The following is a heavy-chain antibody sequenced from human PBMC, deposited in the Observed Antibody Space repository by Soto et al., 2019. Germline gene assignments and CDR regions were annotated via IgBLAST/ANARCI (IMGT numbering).Heavy chain of an antibody. CDR1: GGPISSYY. Sequence: PSETLSLTCTVSGGPISSYYWSWIRQPPGKGLEWIGYIYYSGSTHYNPSLKSRVTISVDTSKNQFSLKLTSVTAADTAVYYCARRYGGNFDHWGQGTLLTVSS. J-gene: IGHJ4*02. CDR3: ARRYGGNFDH. CDR2: IYYSGST. D-gene: IGHD1-26*01. V-gene: IGHV4-59*01.